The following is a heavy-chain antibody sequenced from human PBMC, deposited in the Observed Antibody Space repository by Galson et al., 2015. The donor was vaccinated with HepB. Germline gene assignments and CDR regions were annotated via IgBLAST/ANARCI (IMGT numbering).Heavy chain of an antibody. CDR1: GSTLTELS. V-gene: IGHV1-24*01. CDR3: ATLSGSYLGVRC. Sequence: SVKVSCKVSGSTLTELSMHWVRQAPGKGLEWMGGFDPEDGETIYAQKFQGRVTMTEDTSTDTAYIELSSLRSEDTAVYYCATLSGSYLGVRCWGQGTLVTVSS. D-gene: IGHD3-10*01. J-gene: IGHJ4*02. CDR2: FDPEDGET.